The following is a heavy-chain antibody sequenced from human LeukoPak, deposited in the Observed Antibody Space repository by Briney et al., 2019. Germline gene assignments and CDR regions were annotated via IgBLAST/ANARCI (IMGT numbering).Heavy chain of an antibody. V-gene: IGHV3-23*01. J-gene: IGHJ4*02. D-gene: IGHD3-9*01. CDR1: GFTFSSYA. CDR2: ISGSGGST. CDR3: ATGGLTYYDILTGYYTENFDY. Sequence: GGSLRLSCAASGFTFSSYAMSWVRQAPGKGLEWVSAISGSGGSTYYADSVKGRFTISRDNSKNTLYLQMNSLRAEDTAVYYCATGGLTYYDILTGYYTENFDYWGQGTLVTVSS.